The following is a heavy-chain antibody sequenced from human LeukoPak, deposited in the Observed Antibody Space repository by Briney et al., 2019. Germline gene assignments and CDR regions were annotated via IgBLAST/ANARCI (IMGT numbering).Heavy chain of an antibody. V-gene: IGHV4-34*01. Sequence: SETLSLTCAVYGGSFSGYYWSWIRQPPGKGLEWIGEINHSGSINYNPSLKSRVTISVDTSKNQFSLKLSSVTAADTAVYYCARRRSGYYKGAFDIWGQGTMVTVSS. CDR1: GGSFSGYY. CDR2: INHSGSI. J-gene: IGHJ3*02. D-gene: IGHD3-3*01. CDR3: ARRRSGYYKGAFDI.